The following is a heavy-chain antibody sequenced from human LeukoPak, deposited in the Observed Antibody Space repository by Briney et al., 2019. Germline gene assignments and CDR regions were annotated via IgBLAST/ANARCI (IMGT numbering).Heavy chain of an antibody. CDR3: ARGIGQLVSWFDP. CDR1: GGSFSGYY. D-gene: IGHD6-6*01. V-gene: IGHV4-34*01. J-gene: IGHJ5*02. CDR2: INHSGST. Sequence: PSETLSLTCAVYGGSFSGYYWSWIRQPPGKGLEWIGEINHSGSTNYDPSLKGRVTISVDASKNQFSLKLSSVTAADTAVYYCARGIGQLVSWFDPWGQGTLVTVSS.